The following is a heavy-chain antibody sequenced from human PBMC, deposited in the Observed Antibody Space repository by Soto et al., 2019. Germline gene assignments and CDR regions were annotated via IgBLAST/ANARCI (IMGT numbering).Heavy chain of an antibody. Sequence: QVLLVQSGAEVKKPGASVKVSCKTPGYILTRYNMHWVRQAPGQRLDWMGWSNAGNGNTKYPQKFQGRVTITRDTSASTAYMELSNLRSEDTAVYYCATAEGALLYYWGQGTLVTVSS. CDR1: GYILTRYN. CDR3: ATAEGALLYY. CDR2: SNAGNGNT. J-gene: IGHJ4*02. V-gene: IGHV1-3*01.